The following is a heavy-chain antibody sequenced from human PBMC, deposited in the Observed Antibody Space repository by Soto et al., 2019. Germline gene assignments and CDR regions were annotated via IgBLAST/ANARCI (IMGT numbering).Heavy chain of an antibody. V-gene: IGHV1-69*06. CDR2: IIPIFGTA. CDR3: AREDTAMVLRTGGMDV. D-gene: IGHD5-18*01. J-gene: IGHJ6*02. CDR1: GGTFSSYA. Sequence: QVQLVQSGAEVKKPGSSVKVSCKASGGTFSSYAISWVRQAPGQGLEWMGGIIPIFGTANYAQKFQGRVTITADKSTSTAYMELSSLRSEDTAVYYCAREDTAMVLRTGGMDVRGQGTTVTVSS.